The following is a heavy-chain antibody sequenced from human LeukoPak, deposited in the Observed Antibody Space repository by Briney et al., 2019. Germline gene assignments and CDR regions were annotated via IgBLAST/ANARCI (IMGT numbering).Heavy chain of an antibody. CDR2: IYYSGST. V-gene: IGHV4-39*01. CDR3: ARIPLRTGDFDY. D-gene: IGHD7-27*01. J-gene: IGHJ4*02. Sequence: PSETLSLTCTVSGDSISSSSYYWGWIRQPPGKWLEWIGSIYYSGSTYYNPSLKSRVTISVDTSKNQFSLKLSSVTAADTAVYYCARIPLRTGDFDYWGQGTLVTVSS. CDR1: GDSISSSSYY.